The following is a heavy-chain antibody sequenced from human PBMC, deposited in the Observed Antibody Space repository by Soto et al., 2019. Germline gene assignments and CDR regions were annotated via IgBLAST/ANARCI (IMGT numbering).Heavy chain of an antibody. CDR1: GGSISSSSYY. Sequence: LSLTCTVSGGSISSSSYYWGWIRQPPGKGLEWIGSIYYSGSTYYNPSLKSRVTISVDTSKNQFSLKLSSVTAADTAVYYCASDYYDSSGYTFGYWGQGTLVTVS. V-gene: IGHV4-39*01. CDR2: IYYSGST. D-gene: IGHD3-22*01. J-gene: IGHJ4*02. CDR3: ASDYYDSSGYTFGY.